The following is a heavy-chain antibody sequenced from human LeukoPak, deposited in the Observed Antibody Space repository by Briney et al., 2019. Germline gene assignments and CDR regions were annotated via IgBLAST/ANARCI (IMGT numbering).Heavy chain of an antibody. CDR2: ISYDGGNT. V-gene: IGHV3-30*01. J-gene: IGHJ4*02. CDR3: ARDSTYYYGSGSSGPHYFDY. CDR1: GFTFSSYA. D-gene: IGHD3-10*01. Sequence: GGSLRLSCAASGFTFSSYAIHWVRQAPGKGLEWVALISYDGGNTYYADSVKGRFTISRDNSKNTLDLQLNSLRVEDTAVYYCARDSTYYYGSGSSGPHYFDYWGQGTLVTVSS.